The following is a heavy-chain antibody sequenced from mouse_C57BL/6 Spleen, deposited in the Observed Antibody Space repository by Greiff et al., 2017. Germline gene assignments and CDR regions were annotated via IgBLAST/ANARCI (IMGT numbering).Heavy chain of an antibody. CDR2: ITHSGET. J-gene: IGHJ3*01. D-gene: IGHD3-1*01. CDR1: GFPITSGYY. V-gene: IGHV12-3*01. Sequence: VKLMESGPGLVKPSQSLFLTCSITGFPITSGYYWIWIRQSPGKPLEWMGYITHSGETFYNPSLPSPISITRETSKNQFFLQLNSVATEDTAMYYYAGDRWGSSCFADWGPGTLVTVSA. CDR3: AGDRWGSSCFAD.